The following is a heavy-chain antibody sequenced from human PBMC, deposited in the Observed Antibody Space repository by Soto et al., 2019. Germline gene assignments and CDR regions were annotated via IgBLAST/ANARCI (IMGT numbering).Heavy chain of an antibody. CDR3: ASDSLYQLLFSSKHKEGIYYYYYYMDV. CDR2: IYYSGST. J-gene: IGHJ6*03. CDR1: GGSISSGGYY. V-gene: IGHV4-31*03. Sequence: SETLSLTCTVSGGSISSGGYYWSWIRLDPGKGLERIGYIYYSGSTYYNPSLKSRVTISVDTSKNQFSLKLSSVTAADTAVYYCASDSLYQLLFSSKHKEGIYYYYYYMDVWGKGTTVTVSS. D-gene: IGHD2-2*01.